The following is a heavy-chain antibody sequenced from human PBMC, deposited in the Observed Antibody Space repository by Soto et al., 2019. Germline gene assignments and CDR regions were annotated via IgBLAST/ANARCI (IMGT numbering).Heavy chain of an antibody. CDR1: GFTFSSYS. Sequence: GGSLRLSCAASGFTFSSYSMNWVRQAHGKGLEWVSSISSSSSYIYYADSVKDRFTISRDNAKNSLYLQMNSLRAEDTAVYYCARERCSSTSCYDAFDIWGQGTMVTVSS. D-gene: IGHD2-2*01. CDR3: ARERCSSTSCYDAFDI. J-gene: IGHJ3*02. CDR2: ISSSSSYI. V-gene: IGHV3-21*01.